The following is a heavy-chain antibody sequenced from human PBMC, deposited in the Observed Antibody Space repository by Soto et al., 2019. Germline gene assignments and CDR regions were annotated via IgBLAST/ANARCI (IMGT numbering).Heavy chain of an antibody. J-gene: IGHJ4*02. V-gene: IGHV4-4*01. Sequence: PSETVSIRCAVSGGSISSSNLWRWVRQPPGKWLVRIGEIFFXGSTHYNPFLKSRVTISVDKSKNQFSLKLSSVNAADTALYCCARDAAEGTDDWGQGTLVTVSS. CDR1: GGSISSSNL. D-gene: IGHD1-1*01. CDR2: IFFXGST. CDR3: ARDAAEGTDD.